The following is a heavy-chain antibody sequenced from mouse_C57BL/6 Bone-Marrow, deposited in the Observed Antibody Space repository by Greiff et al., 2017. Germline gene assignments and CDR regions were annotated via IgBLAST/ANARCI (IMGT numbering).Heavy chain of an antibody. Sequence: QVQLQQSGPGLVQPSQSLSITCTVSGFSLTSYGVHWVRQSPGKGLEWLGVIWSGGSTDYNAAFISSLSISKDNSKSQVFFKMNSLQADDTAIYYCARGWFPFAYWGQGTLVTVSA. D-gene: IGHD2-3*01. V-gene: IGHV2-2*01. CDR2: IWSGGST. J-gene: IGHJ3*01. CDR1: GFSLTSYG. CDR3: ARGWFPFAY.